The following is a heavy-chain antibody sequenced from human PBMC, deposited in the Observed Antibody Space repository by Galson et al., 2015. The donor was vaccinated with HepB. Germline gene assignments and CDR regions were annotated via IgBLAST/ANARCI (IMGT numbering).Heavy chain of an antibody. CDR3: ARDVGGDDYGEEGGYYGMDV. CDR2: IYSGGST. V-gene: IGHV3-66*01. D-gene: IGHD4-17*01. CDR1: GFTDSSNY. Sequence: SLRLSCAASGFTDSSNYMSWVRQAPGKGLEWVSVIYSGGSTYYADSVKGRFTISRDNSKNTLYLQMNSLRAEDTAVYYCARDVGGDDYGEEGGYYGMDVWGQGTTVTVSS. J-gene: IGHJ6*02.